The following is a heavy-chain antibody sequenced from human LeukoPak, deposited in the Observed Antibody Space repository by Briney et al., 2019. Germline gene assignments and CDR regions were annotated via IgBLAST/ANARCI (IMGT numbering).Heavy chain of an antibody. CDR1: GFTVSSNY. CDR3: ARDSHDYYDSSGYYVDY. Sequence: PGGSLRLSCAASGFTVSSNYMSWVRQAPGKGLEWVSVIYSGGSTYYADSVKGRFTISRDNSKNTLYLQMNSLRAEDTAVYYCARDSHDYYDSSGYYVDYWGQGTLVTVSS. V-gene: IGHV3-66*01. CDR2: IYSGGST. J-gene: IGHJ4*02. D-gene: IGHD3-22*01.